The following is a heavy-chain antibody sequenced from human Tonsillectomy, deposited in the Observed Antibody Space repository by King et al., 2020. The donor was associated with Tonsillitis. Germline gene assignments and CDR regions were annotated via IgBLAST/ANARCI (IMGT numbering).Heavy chain of an antibody. J-gene: IGHJ5*02. CDR2: ISTYNGNT. CDR1: GYTFTSYG. CDR3: ARDFYYDFWRGFDP. D-gene: IGHD3-3*01. Sequence: QLVQSGAEVKKPGASVKVSCKASGYTFTSYGISWVRQAPGQGLEWMGWISTYNGNTNFAQQLQGRVSMTTDTSTSTAYMELRSLRSDDTAVYYCARDFYYDFWRGFDPWGQGTLVTVAS. V-gene: IGHV1-18*01.